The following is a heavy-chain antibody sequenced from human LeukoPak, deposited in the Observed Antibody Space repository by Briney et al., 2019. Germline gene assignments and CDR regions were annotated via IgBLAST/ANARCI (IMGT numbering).Heavy chain of an antibody. D-gene: IGHD6-13*01. Sequence: GGSLRLSCAASGFTFDDYAMHWVRQAPGKGLEWVSGISWNSGSIGYADSVKGRFTISRDNAKNSLYLQMNSLRAEDTALYYCAKDIVSGSSWGFDYWGQGTLVTVSS. CDR1: GFTFDDYA. CDR2: ISWNSGSI. J-gene: IGHJ4*02. CDR3: AKDIVSGSSWGFDY. V-gene: IGHV3-9*01.